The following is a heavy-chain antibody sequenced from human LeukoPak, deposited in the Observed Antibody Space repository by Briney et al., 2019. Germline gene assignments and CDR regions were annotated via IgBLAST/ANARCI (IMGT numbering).Heavy chain of an antibody. J-gene: IGHJ4*02. CDR2: INHSGST. Sequence: SETLSPTCAVYGGSFSGYYWSWIRQPPGKGLEWIGEINHSGSTNYNPSLKSRVTISVDTSKNQFSLKLSSVTAADTAVYYCASGYDYRVVDYTGQGTLVTVSS. CDR3: ASGYDYRVVDY. CDR1: GGSFSGYY. V-gene: IGHV4-34*01. D-gene: IGHD5-12*01.